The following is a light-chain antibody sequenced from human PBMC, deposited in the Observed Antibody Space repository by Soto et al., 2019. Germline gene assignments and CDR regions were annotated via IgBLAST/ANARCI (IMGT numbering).Light chain of an antibody. CDR3: QQYDNLPVT. CDR2: DAS. Sequence: DIRTTQSPSSLSASVGDRVTITCRASQNIKTYLNWYQHKLGEAPKLLIYDASNLQGVVPSRFSGSGSGTDFTFTISSLQPEDIATYYCQQYDNLPVTFGPGTKVDIK. V-gene: IGKV1-33*01. J-gene: IGKJ3*01. CDR1: QNIKTY.